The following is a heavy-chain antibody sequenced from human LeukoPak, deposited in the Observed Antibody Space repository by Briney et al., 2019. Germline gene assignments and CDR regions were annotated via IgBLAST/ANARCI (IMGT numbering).Heavy chain of an antibody. CDR2: ISGGGGST. CDR1: GFTFSSYA. Sequence: PGGSLRLSCAASGFTFSSYAMSWVRQAPGKGLEWVSAISGGGGSTCHADSVKGRFTISRDNSKNTLFLQLNSQRAEDTAVYFCAKDSTAVSLSIFLVSGLEFWGQGILVTVSS. CDR3: AKDSTAVSLSIFLVSGLEF. V-gene: IGHV3-23*01. J-gene: IGHJ4*02. D-gene: IGHD3-9*01.